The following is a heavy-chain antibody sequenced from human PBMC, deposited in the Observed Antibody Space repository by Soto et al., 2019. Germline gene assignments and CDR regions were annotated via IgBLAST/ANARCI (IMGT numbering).Heavy chain of an antibody. J-gene: IGHJ4*02. D-gene: IGHD3-22*01. Sequence: SETLSLTCTVSGGSISSGGYYWSWIRQHPGKGLEWIGYIYYSGSTYYNPSLKSRVTISVDTSKNQFSLKLSSVTAADTAVYYCARSVRRGGYQRHDYRGQVTLVTVSS. CDR1: GGSISSGGYY. CDR3: ARSVRRGGYQRHDY. CDR2: IYYSGST. V-gene: IGHV4-31*03.